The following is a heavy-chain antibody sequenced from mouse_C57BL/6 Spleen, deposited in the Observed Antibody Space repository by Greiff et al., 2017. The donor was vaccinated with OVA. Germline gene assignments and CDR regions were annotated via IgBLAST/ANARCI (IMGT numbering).Heavy chain of an antibody. CDR3: AREGDFDV. Sequence: EVNVVESGGGLVKPGGSLKLSCAASGFTFSSYTMSWVRQTPEKRLEWVATISGGGGNTYYPDSVKGRFTISRDNAKNTLYLQMSSLRSEDTALYYCAREGDFDVWGTGTTVTVSS. CDR1: GFTFSSYT. V-gene: IGHV5-9*01. J-gene: IGHJ1*03. CDR2: ISGGGGNT.